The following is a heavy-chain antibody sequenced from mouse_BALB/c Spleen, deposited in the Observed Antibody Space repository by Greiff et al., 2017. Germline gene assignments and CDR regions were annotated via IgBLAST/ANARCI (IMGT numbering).Heavy chain of an antibody. CDR3: ARSDYNWYFDV. CDR2: IDPANGNT. Sequence: EVQLVESGAELVKPGASVKLSCTASGFNIKDTYMHWVKQRPEQGLEWIGRIDPANGNTKYDPKFQGKATITADTSSNTAYLQLSSLTSEDTAVYYCARSDYNWYFDVWGAGTTVTVSS. V-gene: IGHV14-3*02. CDR1: GFNIKDTY. J-gene: IGHJ1*01. D-gene: IGHD2-4*01.